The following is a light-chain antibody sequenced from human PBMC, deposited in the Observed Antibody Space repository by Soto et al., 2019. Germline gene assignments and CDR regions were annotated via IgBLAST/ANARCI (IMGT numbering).Light chain of an antibody. CDR1: QSISSY. V-gene: IGKV1-39*01. J-gene: IGKJ4*01. CDR2: AAS. CDR3: QQSYGTPLT. Sequence: DIQMTQSPSSLSASVGARVTITCRASQSISSYLNWYQQKPGKAPKLLIYAASSLQSGVPSRFSGSGSGTEFTLTISSLQPEDFATDYCQQSYGTPLTFGGGTKVEIK.